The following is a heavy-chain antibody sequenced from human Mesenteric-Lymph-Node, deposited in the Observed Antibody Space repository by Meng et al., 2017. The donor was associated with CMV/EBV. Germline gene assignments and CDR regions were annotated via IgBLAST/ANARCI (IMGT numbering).Heavy chain of an antibody. V-gene: IGHV3-7*01. J-gene: IGHJ4*02. D-gene: IGHD4-17*01. Sequence: GESLKISCAASGFTFSSYWMSWVRQAPGRGLEWVANIKKDGSEKYYVDSVKGRFTISRDNAKNSLYLQMNSLRAEDTAVYYCARDPVFDYGDYSDYWGQGTLVTVSS. CDR2: IKKDGSEK. CDR3: ARDPVFDYGDYSDY. CDR1: GFTFSSYW.